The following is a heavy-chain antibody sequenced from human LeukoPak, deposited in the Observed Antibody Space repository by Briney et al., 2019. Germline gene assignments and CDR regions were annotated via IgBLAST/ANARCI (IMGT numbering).Heavy chain of an antibody. CDR1: GFNFSDYY. V-gene: IGHV3-11*01. CDR2: TSNRAYST. CDR3: VRGKRRFDS. J-gene: IGHJ4*02. Sequence: GGSLSLSCAASGFNFSDYYMRWIRQAPGGGLEWVSYTSNRAYSTYYAVSVKGRFTISRDNAKNSLYLQMNSLRVEDTAVYYCVRGKRRFDSWGQGTLVTVSS.